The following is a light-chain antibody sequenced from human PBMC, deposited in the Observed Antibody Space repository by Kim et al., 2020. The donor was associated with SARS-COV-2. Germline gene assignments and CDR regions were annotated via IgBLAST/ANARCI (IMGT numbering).Light chain of an antibody. Sequence: QAGLTQPPSVSKGLRQTATLTCTGNSNNIGNQGAVWLQHHQGHPPKLLSYRNNNRPSGISERLSASRSGNTASLTITGLQPEDEADYYCSAWDISLGAWVFGGGTQLTVL. V-gene: IGLV10-54*01. CDR1: SNNIGNQG. CDR2: RNN. CDR3: SAWDISLGAWV. J-gene: IGLJ3*02.